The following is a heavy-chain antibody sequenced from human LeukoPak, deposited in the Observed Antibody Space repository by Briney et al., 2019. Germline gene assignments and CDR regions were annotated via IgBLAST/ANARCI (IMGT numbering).Heavy chain of an antibody. Sequence: ASVKVSCKASGGTFSSYTISWVRQAPGQGLEWMGRIIPILGIANYAQKFQGRVTITADKSTSTAYMELSSLRSEDTAVYYCARRYDSSGYYPPGAFDYWGQGTLVTVSS. CDR3: ARRYDSSGYYPPGAFDY. CDR1: GGTFSSYT. V-gene: IGHV1-69*02. D-gene: IGHD3-22*01. J-gene: IGHJ4*02. CDR2: IIPILGIA.